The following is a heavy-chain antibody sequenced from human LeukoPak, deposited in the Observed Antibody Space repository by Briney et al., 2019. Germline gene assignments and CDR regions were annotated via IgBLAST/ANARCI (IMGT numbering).Heavy chain of an antibody. J-gene: IGHJ4*02. Sequence: GESLKISCKGSGYSFTSYWIGGVRQMPGKGLEWMGIIYPGDSDTRYSPSFQGQVTISADKSISTAYLQWSSLKASDTAMYYCARHVGDIVATHCPGYFDYWGQGTLVTVSS. CDR2: IYPGDSDT. D-gene: IGHD5-12*01. V-gene: IGHV5-51*01. CDR1: GYSFTSYW. CDR3: ARHVGDIVATHCPGYFDY.